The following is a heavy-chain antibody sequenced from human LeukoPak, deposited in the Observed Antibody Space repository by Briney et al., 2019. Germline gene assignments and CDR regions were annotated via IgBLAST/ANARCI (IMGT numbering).Heavy chain of an antibody. CDR3: ARDRGLVSSS. V-gene: IGHV4-61*02. CDR2: IYTSGST. Sequence: SETLSLTCTVSGGSISSGSYYWSWIRQPAGKGLEWIGRIYTSGSTNYNPSLKSRVTISVDTSKNQFSLKLSSVTAADTAVYYCARDRGLVSSSWGQGTLVTVSS. CDR1: GGSISSGSYY. J-gene: IGHJ4*02. D-gene: IGHD6-13*01.